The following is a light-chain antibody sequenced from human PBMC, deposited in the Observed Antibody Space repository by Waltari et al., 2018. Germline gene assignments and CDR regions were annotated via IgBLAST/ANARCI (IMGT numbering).Light chain of an antibody. V-gene: IGKV1-39*01. CDR2: AAS. Sequence: DIQLTQSPSSLSASVGDRVSLTCRASKSVRSFLNWYQQKPGKAPKFLVYAASSLQSGVPSRFSASESGTDFTLTITGLQPDDFATYYCQQSYTTPYTFGQGTKLEIK. J-gene: IGKJ2*01. CDR1: KSVRSF. CDR3: QQSYTTPYT.